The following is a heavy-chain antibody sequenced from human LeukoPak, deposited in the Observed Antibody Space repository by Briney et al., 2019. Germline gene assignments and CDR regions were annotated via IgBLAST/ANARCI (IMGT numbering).Heavy chain of an antibody. V-gene: IGHV3-9*01. CDR1: GFTFITHA. Sequence: GGSLRLSCSASGFTFITHAMIWVRQAPGKGLEWVSGISWNSGSIGYADSVKGRFTISRDNAKNSLYLQMNSLRAEDTALYYCAKAYSSSWSATRFDPWGQGTLVTVSS. CDR2: ISWNSGSI. D-gene: IGHD6-13*01. CDR3: AKAYSSSWSATRFDP. J-gene: IGHJ5*02.